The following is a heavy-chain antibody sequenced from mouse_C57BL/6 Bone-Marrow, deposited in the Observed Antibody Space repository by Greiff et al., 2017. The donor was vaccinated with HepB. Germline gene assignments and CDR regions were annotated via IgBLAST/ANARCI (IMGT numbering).Heavy chain of an antibody. CDR1: GYTFTSYW. D-gene: IGHD2-4*01. CDR2: IDPSDSYT. V-gene: IGHV1-69*01. Sequence: QVQLQQPGAELVMPGASVKLSCKASGYTFTSYWMHWVKQRPGQGLEWIGEIDPSDSYTNYNQKFKGKSTLTVDKSSSTAYMQLSSLTSEDSAVYYCARSGGLRHPFDYWGQGTTLTVSS. J-gene: IGHJ2*01. CDR3: ARSGGLRHPFDY.